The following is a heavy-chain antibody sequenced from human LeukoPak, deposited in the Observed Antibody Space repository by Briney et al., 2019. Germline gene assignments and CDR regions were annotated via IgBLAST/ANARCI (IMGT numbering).Heavy chain of an antibody. Sequence: GGSLRLSCAASGFTFDDYAMHWVRQAPGKGLEWVSYISSSGSTIYYADSVKGRFTISRDNAKNSLYLQMNSLRAEDTAVYYCARGHGGNFGDAFDIWGQGTMVTVSS. CDR2: ISSSGSTI. J-gene: IGHJ3*02. CDR3: ARGHGGNFGDAFDI. V-gene: IGHV3-11*04. CDR1: GFTFDDYA. D-gene: IGHD4-23*01.